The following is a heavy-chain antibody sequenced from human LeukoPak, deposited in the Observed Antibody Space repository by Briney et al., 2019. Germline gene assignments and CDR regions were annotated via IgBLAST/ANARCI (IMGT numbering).Heavy chain of an antibody. V-gene: IGHV4-31*03. J-gene: IGHJ4*02. CDR1: GGSISSGGYY. CDR2: IYYSGST. Sequence: NPSETLSLTCTVSGGSISSGGYYWSWIRQHPGKGLEWIGYIYYSGSTYYNPSLKSRVTISIDTSKNQFSLKLSSVTAADTAVYHCAREDGDYKYFDYWGQGTLVTVSS. D-gene: IGHD4-17*01. CDR3: AREDGDYKYFDY.